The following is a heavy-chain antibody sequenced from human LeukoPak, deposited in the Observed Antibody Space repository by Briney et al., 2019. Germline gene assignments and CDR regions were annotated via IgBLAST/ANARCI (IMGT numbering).Heavy chain of an antibody. D-gene: IGHD5-12*01. Sequence: QAGGSLRLSCAASGFTVSSNYMSWVRQAPGKGLEWVSVMYSGGDTYYADSVKGRFTISRDNSKNTLYLQMNNLRAEDTAVYYCAGTLYSGYGLGSLGAFDIWGQETMVSVSS. J-gene: IGHJ3*02. CDR2: MYSGGDT. CDR1: GFTVSSNY. V-gene: IGHV3-53*01. CDR3: AGTLYSGYGLGSLGAFDI.